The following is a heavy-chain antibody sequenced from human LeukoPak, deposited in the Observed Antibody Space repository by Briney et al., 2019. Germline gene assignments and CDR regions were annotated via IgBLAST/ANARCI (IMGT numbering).Heavy chain of an antibody. CDR1: GFTLSSYD. Sequence: GGSLSLSCAASGFTLSSYDMHWIRQAPGKGLEWVAFIRYDGSNKYYAESVKGRFTISRDNSKNTLYLQMNSLRAEDTAVYYCAKDQGRSTSSLVADSDQATLVTVSS. D-gene: IGHD6-6*01. J-gene: IGHJ4*02. V-gene: IGHV3-30*02. CDR3: AKDQGRSTSSLVAD. CDR2: IRYDGSNK.